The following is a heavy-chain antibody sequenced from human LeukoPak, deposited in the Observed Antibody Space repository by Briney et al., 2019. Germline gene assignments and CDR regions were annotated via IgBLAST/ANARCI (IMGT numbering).Heavy chain of an antibody. CDR3: AREGSLGSGSQSWFDP. D-gene: IGHD1-26*01. Sequence: SETLSLTCTVSGGSISSYYWSWIRQPPGKGLEWIGYIYYSGSTNYNPSLKSRVTISVDASKNQFSLKLSSVTAADTAVYYCAREGSLGSGSQSWFDPWGQGTLVTVSS. J-gene: IGHJ5*02. CDR1: GGSISSYY. V-gene: IGHV4-59*01. CDR2: IYYSGST.